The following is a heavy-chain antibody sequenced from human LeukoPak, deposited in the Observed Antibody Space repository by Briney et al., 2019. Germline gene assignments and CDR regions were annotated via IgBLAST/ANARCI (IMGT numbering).Heavy chain of an antibody. V-gene: IGHV3-7*01. CDR3: ARYGDYTPYYFDY. J-gene: IGHJ4*02. Sequence: GGSLRLSCAASGFTFSRYWMSWVRQAPGKELEWVANIKQEGSEKYYVDSAKGRFTISRDNAKNSLYLQMNSLRAEDTAVYYCARYGDYTPYYFDYWGQGTLVTVSS. CDR2: IKQEGSEK. CDR1: GFTFSRYW. D-gene: IGHD4-17*01.